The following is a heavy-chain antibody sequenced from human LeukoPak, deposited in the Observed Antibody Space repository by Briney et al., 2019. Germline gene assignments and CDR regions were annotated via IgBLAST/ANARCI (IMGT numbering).Heavy chain of an antibody. Sequence: GGSLRLSCAASGFTVSSNYMSWVRQAPGKGLEWVSVIYSGGSTYYADSVKGRFTISRDNSKNTLYLQMNSLRAEDTAVYYCARDSRLWFGEFGRGYSYGFDYWGQGTLVTVSS. CDR3: ARDSRLWFGEFGRGYSYGFDY. CDR1: GFTVSSNY. V-gene: IGHV3-66*01. D-gene: IGHD3-10*01. J-gene: IGHJ4*02. CDR2: IYSGGST.